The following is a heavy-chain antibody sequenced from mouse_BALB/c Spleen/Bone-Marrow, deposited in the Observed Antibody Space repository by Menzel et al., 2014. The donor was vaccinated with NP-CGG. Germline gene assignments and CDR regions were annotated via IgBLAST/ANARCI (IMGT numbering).Heavy chain of an antibody. D-gene: IGHD2-3*01. J-gene: IGHJ2*01. Sequence: QVQLMESWAALANPGASVKRSCKASGYTFTSYWMHWVKQRPGQGLEWIGYINPFTGYTEYNQNFKDRATLTADKSYSTAYMQLRSLTSEDSVVYYCARWDGYYVDYWGQGTTLTVSS. CDR2: INPFTGYT. CDR3: ARWDGYYVDY. CDR1: GYTFTSYW. V-gene: IGHV1-7*01.